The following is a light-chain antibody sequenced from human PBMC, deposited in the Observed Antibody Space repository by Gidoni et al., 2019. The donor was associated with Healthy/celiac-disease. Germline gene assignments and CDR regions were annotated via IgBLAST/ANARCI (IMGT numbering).Light chain of an antibody. CDR2: LGS. V-gene: IGKV2-28*01. J-gene: IGKJ1*01. CDR3: MQALQTRT. Sequence: IVMTQSPLSLPVTPGEPASISCRSSQSLLHSNGYNYLDWYLQKPGQSPQLLIYLGSNRASGVPDRFSGSVSGTDFTLKISRVEAEYVGVYYCMQALQTRTFGQGTKVEIK. CDR1: QSLLHSNGYNY.